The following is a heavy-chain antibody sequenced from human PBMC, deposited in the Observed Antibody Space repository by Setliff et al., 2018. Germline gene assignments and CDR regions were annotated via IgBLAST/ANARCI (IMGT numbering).Heavy chain of an antibody. J-gene: IGHJ6*03. CDR1: GYTFTTYA. V-gene: IGHV7-4-1*02. CDR2: INTNTGNP. Sequence: EASVKVSCKASGYTFTTYAIGWMRQAPGQGPEWMGWINTNTGNPSYAQGFTGRFTFSLDTSVSTAYLQISSLKGEDTGVYYCARASRYGTIKYRGDYYMDVWGKGTTVTVSS. D-gene: IGHD5-12*01. CDR3: ARASRYGTIKYRGDYYMDV.